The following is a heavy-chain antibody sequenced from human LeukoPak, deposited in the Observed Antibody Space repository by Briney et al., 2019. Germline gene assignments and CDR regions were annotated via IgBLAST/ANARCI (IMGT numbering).Heavy chain of an antibody. CDR1: GRTFISYA. V-gene: IGHV1-69*05. D-gene: IGHD7-27*01. J-gene: IGHJ3*02. CDR2: IIPIFGTA. Sequence: SVKVSCKASGRTFISYAISWVRQAPGQGLEWMGGIIPIFGTANYAQKFQGRVTITTDESTSTAYMELSSLRSEDTAVYYCARAPYVLGIDAFDIWGQGTMVTVSS. CDR3: ARAPYVLGIDAFDI.